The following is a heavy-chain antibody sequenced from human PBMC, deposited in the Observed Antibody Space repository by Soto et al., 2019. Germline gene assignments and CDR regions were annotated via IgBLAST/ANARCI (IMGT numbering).Heavy chain of an antibody. J-gene: IGHJ4*02. Sequence: EVHLLESGGGLVQPGGSLRLSCAASGFTFSSYAMNWVRQAPGEGLEWVSAISGGGGSTYYTDSVKGRFTISRDNSKNTLYLQMNSLRAEDTALYYCAKSPGGYDYIWGSYPPRGYFDYWGQGTLVTVSS. D-gene: IGHD3-16*02. CDR2: ISGGGGST. CDR3: AKSPGGYDYIWGSYPPRGYFDY. CDR1: GFTFSSYA. V-gene: IGHV3-23*01.